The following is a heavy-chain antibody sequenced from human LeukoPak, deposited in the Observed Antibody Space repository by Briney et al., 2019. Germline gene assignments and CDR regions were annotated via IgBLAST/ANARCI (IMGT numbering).Heavy chain of an antibody. J-gene: IGHJ4*02. CDR2: ISWDGGST. Sequence: PGGSLRLSCAASGFTFDDYAMHWVRHAPGKGLEWVSLISWDGGSTYYADSVKGRFTISRDNSKNSLYLQMNSLRAEDTAVYYCARVGAFCFDYWGQGTLVTVSS. CDR3: ARVGAFCFDY. CDR1: GFTFDDYA. V-gene: IGHV3-43D*03. D-gene: IGHD3-3*02.